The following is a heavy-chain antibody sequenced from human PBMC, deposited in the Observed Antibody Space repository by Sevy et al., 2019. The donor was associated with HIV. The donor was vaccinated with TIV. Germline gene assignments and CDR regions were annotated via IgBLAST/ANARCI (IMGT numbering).Heavy chain of an antibody. Sequence: GGSLRLSCAASGFTFSDYYMSWIRQAPGKGLEWVSYISSSSSYTNYADSVKGRFTISRDNAKNSLYLQMNSLRAEDTAVYYCARILCSGSYLDWCSAFDIWGQGTMVTVSS. J-gene: IGHJ3*02. V-gene: IGHV3-11*06. D-gene: IGHD3-10*02. CDR1: GFTFSDYY. CDR3: ARILCSGSYLDWCSAFDI. CDR2: ISSSSSYT.